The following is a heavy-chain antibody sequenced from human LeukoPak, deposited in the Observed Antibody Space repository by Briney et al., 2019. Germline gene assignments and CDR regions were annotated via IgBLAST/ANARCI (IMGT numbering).Heavy chain of an antibody. CDR3: ARRPLCSTSSCYDFDY. D-gene: IGHD2-2*01. J-gene: IGHJ4*02. V-gene: IGHV5-51*01. Sequence: GESLKISCKGSGYSFTSYWIGWVRQMPGKGLEWMGIIYPADSDTRYSPSFQGRVTISADKSINTAYLQWSSLRASDTAMYFCARRPLCSTSSCYDFDYWGQGTLVTVSS. CDR2: IYPADSDT. CDR1: GYSFTSYW.